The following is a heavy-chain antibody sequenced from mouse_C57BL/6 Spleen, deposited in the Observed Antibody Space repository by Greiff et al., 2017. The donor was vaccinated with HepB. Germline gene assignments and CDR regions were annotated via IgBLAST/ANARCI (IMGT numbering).Heavy chain of an antibody. J-gene: IGHJ1*03. V-gene: IGHV1-53*01. CDR1: GYTFTSYW. CDR3: ARRGPYYGNYFGYFDV. CDR2: INPSNGGT. D-gene: IGHD2-1*01. Sequence: QVQLQQSGTELVKPGASVKLSCKASGYTFTSYWMHWVKQRPGQGLEWIGNINPSNGGTNYNEKFKSKATLTVDKSSSTAYMQLSSLTSEDSAVYYCARRGPYYGNYFGYFDVWGTGTTVTVSS.